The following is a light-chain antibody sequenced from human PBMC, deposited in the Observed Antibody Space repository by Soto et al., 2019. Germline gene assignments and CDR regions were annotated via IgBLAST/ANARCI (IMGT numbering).Light chain of an antibody. V-gene: IGKV3-20*01. J-gene: IGKJ1*01. CDR2: GAS. CDR1: QSVSSSF. CDR3: QQYGSSPWT. Sequence: EIVLTQSPGTLSLSPGERATLSCRASQSVSSSFLAWYQQKPGQAPRLLIYGASIRATGIPDRFSGSGSGTDFTLTISRVEPEYFAVYYCQQYGSSPWTFGQGTTVEI.